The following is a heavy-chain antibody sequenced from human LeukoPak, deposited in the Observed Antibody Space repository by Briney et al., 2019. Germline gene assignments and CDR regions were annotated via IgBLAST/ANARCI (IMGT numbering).Heavy chain of an antibody. CDR1: GFTFSNLA. V-gene: IGHV3-23*01. D-gene: IGHD4-17*01. J-gene: IGHJ2*01. CDR2: ISGSGGGT. Sequence: GGTLRLSCGASGFTFSNLAMGWVRQAPGKGLAWVSGISGSGGGTYYVDSVRGRFTISRDNSKNTLFLDMNNMRADDTAVYFCVKDNYADYASGGVDWYFDLWGRGTLVTVSS. CDR3: VKDNYADYASGGVDWYFDL.